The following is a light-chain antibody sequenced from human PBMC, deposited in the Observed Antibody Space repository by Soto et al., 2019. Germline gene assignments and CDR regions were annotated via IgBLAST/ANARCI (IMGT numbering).Light chain of an antibody. CDR3: QQYGSAAPWT. CDR1: ENIYSNY. V-gene: IGKV3-20*01. J-gene: IGKJ1*01. CDR2: EAP. Sequence: IVLTQSPSTLSLSPGERATLSCRASENIYSNYLAWIQQKPGQAPRILIYEAPDRAPGIPDRFSGSGSGTDFTLTISRVEPEDFAVYYCQQYGSAAPWTFGQGTKV.